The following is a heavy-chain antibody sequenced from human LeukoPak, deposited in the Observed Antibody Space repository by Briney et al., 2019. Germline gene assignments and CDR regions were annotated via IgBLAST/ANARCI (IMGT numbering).Heavy chain of an antibody. CDR2: TYYRSKLNN. CDR3: ARYSGLGVPEY. D-gene: IGHD2-21*01. CDR1: GDSVSSKSVG. J-gene: IGHJ4*02. Sequence: SPTLSLTYAISGDSVSSKSVGWNWIRQCASGGLGWRGRTYYRSKLNNDYAVSVRGRITINPDTSKTQSSLMLNSVTPVDTAMYYCARYSGLGVPEYWGQGTLVTVSS. V-gene: IGHV6-1*01.